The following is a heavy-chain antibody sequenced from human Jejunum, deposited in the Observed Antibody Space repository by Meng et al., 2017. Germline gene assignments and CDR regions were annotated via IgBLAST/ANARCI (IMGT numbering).Heavy chain of an antibody. CDR3: AREYCISTTCYFDS. J-gene: IGHJ4*02. Sequence: VLRQASGPGPVRPSGTLSLTCTVSGGSVSSTNCYWSWIRQPPGKGLEWIGYRYYSGSTNYNPSLKSRVTISVDTSKSQFSLKLFSVTAADTAVYYCAREYCISTTCYFDSWGQGTLVTVSS. CDR1: GGSVSSTNCY. V-gene: IGHV4-61*01. D-gene: IGHD2-2*01. CDR2: RYYSGST.